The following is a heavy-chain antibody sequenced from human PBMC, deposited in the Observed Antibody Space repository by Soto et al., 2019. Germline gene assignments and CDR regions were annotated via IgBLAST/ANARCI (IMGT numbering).Heavy chain of an antibody. CDR2: IYSGGST. V-gene: IGHV3-53*01. CDR1: GFTVSSNY. Sequence: GGSLRLSCAASGFTVSSNYMSWVRQAPGKGLEWVSVIYSGGSTYYADSVKGRFTSSRDNSKNTLYLQMNSLRAEDTAVYYCARRPRLFGAVAGFNWFDPWGQGTLVTVSS. J-gene: IGHJ5*02. D-gene: IGHD6-19*01. CDR3: ARRPRLFGAVAGFNWFDP.